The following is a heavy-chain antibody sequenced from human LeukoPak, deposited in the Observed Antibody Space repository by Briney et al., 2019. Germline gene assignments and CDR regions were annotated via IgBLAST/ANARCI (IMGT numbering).Heavy chain of an antibody. CDR2: MYSGGDT. CDR1: GFTVSDNY. V-gene: IGHV3-53*01. CDR3: ARDAPQVPAAGVLAS. J-gene: IGHJ5*02. Sequence: PGGSLRLSCVASGFTVSDNYMSWVRQAPGKGLEWVSVMYSGGDTYDADSVKGRFTFSRDISKNTLYLKMNGLRTEDTAMYFCARDAPQVPAAGVLASWGQGTLVTVSS. D-gene: IGHD6-13*01.